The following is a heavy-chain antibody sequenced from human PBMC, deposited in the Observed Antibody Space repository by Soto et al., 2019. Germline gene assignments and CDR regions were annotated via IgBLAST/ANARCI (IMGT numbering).Heavy chain of an antibody. Sequence: GGSLRLSCAASGVTFIGDWLSWVRQVPGKGLGWVATIRQDGSEEYYVDSVKGRFTISRDTAKNSLHLQMNSLRAEDTAVYYCAKDLDIVIVPDAIGIDTFDVWGQGTMVTVSS. CDR2: IRQDGSEE. CDR1: GVTFIGDW. CDR3: AKDLDIVIVPDAIGIDTFDV. J-gene: IGHJ3*01. D-gene: IGHD2-2*03. V-gene: IGHV3-7*01.